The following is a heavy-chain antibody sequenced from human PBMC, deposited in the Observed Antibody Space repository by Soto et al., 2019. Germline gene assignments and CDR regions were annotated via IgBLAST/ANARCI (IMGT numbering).Heavy chain of an antibody. V-gene: IGHV1-3*01. D-gene: IGHD1-26*01. CDR1: GYTFTNYA. CDR2: INAGNGNT. Sequence: ASVKVSCKASGYTFTNYAMHWVRQAPGQRLEWMGWINAGNGNTKYSQKFQGRVTITRDTSASTAYMELSSLRSEDTAVYYCARGGSLYWYFQHWGQGTLVTVSS. J-gene: IGHJ1*01. CDR3: ARGGSLYWYFQH.